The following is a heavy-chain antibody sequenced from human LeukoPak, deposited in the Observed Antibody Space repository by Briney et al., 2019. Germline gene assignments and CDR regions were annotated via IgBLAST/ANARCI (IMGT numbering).Heavy chain of an antibody. CDR1: GGSISSSTYY. CDR3: ARYKNGLWTRTKWFDP. J-gene: IGHJ5*02. D-gene: IGHD5-18*01. V-gene: IGHV4-39*07. CDR2: IYYNGST. Sequence: PSETLSLTCTVSGGSISSSTYYWGWIRQPPGKGLEWIGSIYYNGSTYYNPSLKSRVTISVDTSKNQFSLKLSSVTAADTAVYYCARYKNGLWTRTKWFDPWGQGTLVTVSS.